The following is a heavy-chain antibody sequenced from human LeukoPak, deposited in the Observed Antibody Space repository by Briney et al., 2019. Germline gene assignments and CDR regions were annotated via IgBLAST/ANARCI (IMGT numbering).Heavy chain of an antibody. J-gene: IGHJ4*02. Sequence: PSETLSLTCTVSGASISSYYWSWIRQPAGKGLAWIGRIYTSGSTNYNPSLKSRVTMSVDTSKNQFSLKLSSVTAADTAVYYCARGYDYVWRSYRSGYFDYWGQGTLVTVSS. CDR2: IYTSGST. CDR1: GASISSYY. V-gene: IGHV4-4*07. D-gene: IGHD3-16*02. CDR3: ARGYDYVWRSYRSGYFDY.